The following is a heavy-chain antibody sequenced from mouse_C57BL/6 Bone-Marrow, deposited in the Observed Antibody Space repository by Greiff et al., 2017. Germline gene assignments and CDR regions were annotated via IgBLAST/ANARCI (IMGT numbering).Heavy chain of an antibody. D-gene: IGHD2-4*01. V-gene: IGHV1-55*01. CDR2: IYPGSGST. Sequence: QVQLQQPGAELVKPGASVKMSCKASGYTFTSYWITWVKQRPGQGLEWIGDIYPGSGSTNYNEKFKSKATLTVDTSSSTAYMQLSSLTAEDSEVYYCATGIYYDYDRVYAMDYWGQGTSVTVSS. CDR1: GYTFTSYW. J-gene: IGHJ4*01. CDR3: ATGIYYDYDRVYAMDY.